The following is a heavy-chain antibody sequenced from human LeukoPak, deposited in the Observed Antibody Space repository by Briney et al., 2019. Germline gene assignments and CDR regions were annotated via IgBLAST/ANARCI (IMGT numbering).Heavy chain of an antibody. J-gene: IGHJ2*01. CDR3: ARGRAGYSSSWYWYFDL. V-gene: IGHV4-4*07. CDR1: GGSISSYY. D-gene: IGHD6-13*01. Sequence: NPSETLSLTCTVSGGSISSYYWSWIRQPAGKGLEWIGRIYTSGSTNYNPSLKSRVTMSVDTSKNQFSLKLSSVTAADTAVYYYARGRAGYSSSWYWYFDLWGRGTLVTVSS. CDR2: IYTSGST.